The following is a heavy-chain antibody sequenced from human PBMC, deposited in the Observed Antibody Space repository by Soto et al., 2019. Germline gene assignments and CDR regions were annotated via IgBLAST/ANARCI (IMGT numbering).Heavy chain of an antibody. Sequence: GGSLRLSCAASSFTFSNYAMNWVRHAPGKGLEWVSSINDRGGATYYPDSVRGRFTVSRDNSKSTLYQQMNSLRAEDTAVYYCAKGGDYVWGTFDHWGQGSLVTVSS. CDR1: SFTFSNYA. CDR3: AKGGDYVWGTFDH. D-gene: IGHD3-16*01. CDR2: INDRGGAT. V-gene: IGHV3-23*01. J-gene: IGHJ4*02.